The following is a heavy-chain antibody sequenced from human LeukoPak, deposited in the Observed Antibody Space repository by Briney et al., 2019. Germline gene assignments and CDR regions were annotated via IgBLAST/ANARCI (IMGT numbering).Heavy chain of an antibody. Sequence: GGSLTLYCAVSGFTFSRHSMSWIRQAPGKGLEWVAKIKEDGTEQYYVDSVKGRFTISRDNAKNTVYLQMTTLRAEDTALYYCARESGGYGSADMPGYYYYMDVWAKGTTVIVSS. D-gene: IGHD3-10*01. J-gene: IGHJ6*03. CDR3: ARESGGYGSADMPGYYYYMDV. CDR1: GFTFSRHS. V-gene: IGHV3-7*01. CDR2: IKEDGTEQ.